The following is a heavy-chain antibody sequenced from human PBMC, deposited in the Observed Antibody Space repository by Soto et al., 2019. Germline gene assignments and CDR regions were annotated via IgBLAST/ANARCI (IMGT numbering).Heavy chain of an antibody. J-gene: IGHJ4*02. CDR2: ISEDGSNK. CDR3: ARQSFDS. V-gene: IGHV3-30*04. CDR1: GFTFSSHP. Sequence: QVQLAESGGGVVQPGKSLRLSCAASGFTFSSHPMHWVRQAPGKGLEWVALISEDGSNKYYADSVRGRLTISRDNSKNTLYLQMTSLRAEATAVYFCARQSFDSWGQGTLVTVSS.